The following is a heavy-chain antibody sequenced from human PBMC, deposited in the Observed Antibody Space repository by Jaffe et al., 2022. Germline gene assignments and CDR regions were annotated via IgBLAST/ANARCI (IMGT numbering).Heavy chain of an antibody. D-gene: IGHD3-10*01. J-gene: IGHJ4*02. CDR2: ISSSGSPI. Sequence: EVQLVESGGGLVQPGGSLRLSCVASGFTFSSYEMNWVRQAPGKGLEWVSYISSSGSPIYYADSVKGRFTISRDNAKNSLYLQMNSLRAEDTAVYYCVRDKGGHYGGFDYWGQGTLVTVSS. CDR1: GFTFSSYE. CDR3: VRDKGGHYGGFDY. V-gene: IGHV3-48*03.